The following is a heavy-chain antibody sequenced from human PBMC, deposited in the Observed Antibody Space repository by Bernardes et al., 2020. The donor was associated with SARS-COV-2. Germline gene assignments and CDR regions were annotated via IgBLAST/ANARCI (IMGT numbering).Heavy chain of an antibody. CDR1: GFTFSIYA. D-gene: IGHD7-27*01. Sequence: GGSLRLSCAASGFTFSIYAMTWVRQAPGKGLEWVSGVSGSGGSTFYADSVKGRFTISRDNSKNMLYLQMNSLRAEDTAVYYCAKASGNWGYEDYFDYWGQGTLVTVSS. J-gene: IGHJ4*02. CDR3: AKASGNWGYEDYFDY. V-gene: IGHV3-23*01. CDR2: VSGSGGST.